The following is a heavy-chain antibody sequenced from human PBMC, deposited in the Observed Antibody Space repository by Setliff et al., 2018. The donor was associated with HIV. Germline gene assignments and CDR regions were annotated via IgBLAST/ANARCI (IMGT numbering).Heavy chain of an antibody. Sequence: ASVKVSCKGSGYIFNTNGISWVRQAPVQGLGWMGWISAYNGNTNYEQTFQGRVTMTTDTSTSTAYRDLRSLRSDDTAVYYCAKGYYHDSRGYPTVPAFDIWGQGTMVTVSS. CDR2: ISAYNGNT. J-gene: IGHJ3*02. D-gene: IGHD3-22*01. V-gene: IGHV1-18*01. CDR1: GYIFNTNG. CDR3: AKGYYHDSRGYPTVPAFDI.